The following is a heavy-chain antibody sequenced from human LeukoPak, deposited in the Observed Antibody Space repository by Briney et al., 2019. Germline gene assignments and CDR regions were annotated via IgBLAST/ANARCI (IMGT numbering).Heavy chain of an antibody. CDR1: GGSISSSNW. D-gene: IGHD1-26*01. J-gene: IGHJ4*02. Sequence: SETLSLTCAVSGGSISSSNWWSWVRQPPGKGLEWIGEIYYSGSTNYNPSLKSRVTISVDTSKNQFSLQLSSVTAADTAVYYCARQSWDLYYYFDYWGQGTLVTVSS. V-gene: IGHV4-4*02. CDR3: ARQSWDLYYYFDY. CDR2: IYYSGST.